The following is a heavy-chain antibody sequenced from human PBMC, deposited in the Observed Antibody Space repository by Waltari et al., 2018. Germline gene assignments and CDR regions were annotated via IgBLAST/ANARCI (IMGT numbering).Heavy chain of an antibody. CDR3: ARVGYNGYDYYYYYMDV. Sequence: QVQLVESGGGVVQPGRSLRLSCAASGFTFSSYAMHWVRQAPGKGLEWVAVISYDGSNKYYADSVKGRFTISRDNSKNTLYLQMNSLRAEDTAVYYCARVGYNGYDYYYYYMDVWGKGTTVTVSS. J-gene: IGHJ6*03. D-gene: IGHD5-12*01. V-gene: IGHV3-30-3*01. CDR1: GFTFSSYA. CDR2: ISYDGSNK.